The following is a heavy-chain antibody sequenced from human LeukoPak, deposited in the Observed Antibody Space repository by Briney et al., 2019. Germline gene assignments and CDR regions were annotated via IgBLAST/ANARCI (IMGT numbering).Heavy chain of an antibody. CDR1: GFTFSSYG. J-gene: IGHJ4*02. D-gene: IGHD6-6*01. CDR2: IRYDGSNK. Sequence: GGSLRLSCASSGFTFSSYGMHWVRQAPGKGLEWVAFIRYDGSNKYYADSVKGRFTISRDNSKNTLYLQMNSLRAEDTAVYYCAKDVSYSSSSLDYWGQGTLVTVSS. V-gene: IGHV3-30*02. CDR3: AKDVSYSSSSLDY.